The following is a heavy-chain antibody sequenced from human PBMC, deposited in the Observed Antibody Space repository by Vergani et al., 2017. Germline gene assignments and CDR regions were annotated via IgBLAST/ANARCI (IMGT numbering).Heavy chain of an antibody. Sequence: QVQLQESGPGLVKPSQTLSLTCSVSGAYVGSGGYYWSWVRQRPGKGLEWIGYIYYSGSTYYNPSLKSRVTISVDTSKNQFSLKLSSVTAADTAVYYCARVRRDDSSGYYYYYGMDVWGQGTTVTVSS. V-gene: IGHV4-30-4*08. J-gene: IGHJ6*02. CDR2: IYYSGST. CDR3: ARVRRDDSSGYYYYYGMDV. CDR1: GAYVGSGGYY. D-gene: IGHD3-22*01.